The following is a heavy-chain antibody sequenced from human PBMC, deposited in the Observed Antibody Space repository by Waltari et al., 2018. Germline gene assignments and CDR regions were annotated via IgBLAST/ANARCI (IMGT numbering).Heavy chain of an antibody. D-gene: IGHD3-22*01. J-gene: IGHJ4*02. V-gene: IGHV4-34*01. CDR3: ARGRGITMILVVIRGYCFDY. CDR1: GGSFSGYY. Sequence: QVQLQQWGAGLLKPSETLSLTCAVYGGSFSGYYWSLIRQPPGRGLEWIGEINHSGSTNYNPSLKSRVTISVDTSKNQFSLKLSSVTAADTAVYYCARGRGITMILVVIRGYCFDYWGQGTLVTVSS. CDR2: INHSGST.